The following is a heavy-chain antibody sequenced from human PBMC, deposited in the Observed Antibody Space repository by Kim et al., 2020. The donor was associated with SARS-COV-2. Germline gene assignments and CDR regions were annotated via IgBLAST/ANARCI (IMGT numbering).Heavy chain of an antibody. CDR3: ARGRRYGSVSLEADY. V-gene: IGHV1-69*13. CDR2: IIPIFGTA. Sequence: SVKVSCKASGGTFSSYAISWVRQAPGQGLEWMGGIIPIFGTANYAQKFQGRVTITADESTSTAYMELSSLRSEDTAVYYCARGRRYGSVSLEADYWGQGTLVTVSS. J-gene: IGHJ4*02. CDR1: GGTFSSYA. D-gene: IGHD3-10*01.